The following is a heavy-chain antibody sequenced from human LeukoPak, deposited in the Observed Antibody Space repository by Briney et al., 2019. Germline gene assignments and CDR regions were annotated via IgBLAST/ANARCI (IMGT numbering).Heavy chain of an antibody. D-gene: IGHD2-2*01. V-gene: IGHV4-34*01. Sequence: SETLSLTCAVYGGSFSGYYWSWICQPPGKGLEWIGEINHSGSTNYNPSLKSRVTISVDTSKNQFSLKLSSVTAADTAVYYCARGRVVVPAAVGRGRRNWFDPWGQGTLVTVSS. CDR3: ARGRVVVPAAVGRGRRNWFDP. CDR1: GGSFSGYY. CDR2: INHSGST. J-gene: IGHJ5*02.